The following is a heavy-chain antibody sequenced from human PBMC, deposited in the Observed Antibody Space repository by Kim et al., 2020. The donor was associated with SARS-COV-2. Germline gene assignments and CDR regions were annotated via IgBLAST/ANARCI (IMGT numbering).Heavy chain of an antibody. CDR3: ARVAVAVHWDY. D-gene: IGHD6-19*01. Sequence: TNYHPSHKRRVNISVHKSKNQISLKLSSETAADTAVYYCARVAVAVHWDYWGQGTLVTVSS. V-gene: IGHV4-4*02. CDR2: T. J-gene: IGHJ4*02.